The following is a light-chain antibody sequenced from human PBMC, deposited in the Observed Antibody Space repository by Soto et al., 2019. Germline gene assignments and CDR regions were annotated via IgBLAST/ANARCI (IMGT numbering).Light chain of an antibody. J-gene: IGKJ4*01. CDR1: QSVSSSY. CDR2: GAS. V-gene: IGKV3-20*01. Sequence: ENVLTQSPGTLSLSPGERATLSCRASQSVSSSYLAWYQQKPGQAPRLLIYGASSRATGIPDRFSGSGSGTDFTLTISRLEPEDFAVYYCQQYGSSPPALTFGGGTKVDIK. CDR3: QQYGSSPPALT.